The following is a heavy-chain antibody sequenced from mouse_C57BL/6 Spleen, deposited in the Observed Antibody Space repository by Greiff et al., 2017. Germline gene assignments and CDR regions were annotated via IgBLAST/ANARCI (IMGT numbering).Heavy chain of an antibody. CDR3: AREGITTVVPTTFDY. CDR1: GYTFTSYW. J-gene: IGHJ2*01. CDR2: IHPNSGST. D-gene: IGHD1-1*01. Sequence: QVQLQQPGAELVKPGASVKLSCKASGYTFTSYWMHWVKQRPGQGLEWIGMIHPNSGSTNYNEKFKGKATLTVDKSSSTAYMQLSSLTSEDSAVYYCAREGITTVVPTTFDYWGQGTTLTVSS. V-gene: IGHV1-64*01.